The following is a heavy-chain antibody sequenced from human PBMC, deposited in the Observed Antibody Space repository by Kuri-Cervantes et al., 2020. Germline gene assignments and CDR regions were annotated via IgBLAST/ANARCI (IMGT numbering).Heavy chain of an antibody. CDR1: GLTFSSYW. J-gene: IGHJ6*03. D-gene: IGHD4-17*01. V-gene: IGHV3-7*01. Sequence: GESLKISCAATGLTFSSYWMSWVRQAPGKGLEWVANIKQDGSEKYYVDSVKGRFTISRDNAKNSLYLQMNSLRAEDTAVYYCARVEVTTNYYYYMDVWGKGTTVTVSS. CDR2: IKQDGSEK. CDR3: ARVEVTTNYYYYMDV.